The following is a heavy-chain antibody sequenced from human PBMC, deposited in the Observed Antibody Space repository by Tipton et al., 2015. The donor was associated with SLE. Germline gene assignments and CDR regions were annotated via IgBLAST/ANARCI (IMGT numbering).Heavy chain of an antibody. CDR2: IIPTFGAT. D-gene: IGHD1-26*01. J-gene: IGHJ6*03. CDR1: GGSFKSFT. CDR3: ARGSLVGATKNYYYYMDV. V-gene: IGHV1-69*01. Sequence: QVQLVQSGAEVKKPGSSVKVSCKASGGSFKSFTVTWVRQAPGQGLEWMGGIIPTFGATLYARKFQARVTITTDESTSTAYMEVSSLRSEDTAVYYCARGSLVGATKNYYYYMDVWGKGTTVTVSS.